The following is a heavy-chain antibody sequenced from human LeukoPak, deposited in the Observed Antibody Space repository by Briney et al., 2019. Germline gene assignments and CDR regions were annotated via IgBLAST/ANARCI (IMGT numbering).Heavy chain of an antibody. Sequence: GGSLRLSCAASGFTFSSYSMNWVRQAPGKGLEWVSSISSSSSYIYYADSVKGRFTISRDNAKNSLYLQMNSLRAEDTAVYYCASGAPWDIVVVPAAAFDYWGQGTLVTVSS. CDR3: ASGAPWDIVVVPAAAFDY. CDR2: ISSSSSYI. D-gene: IGHD2-2*01. CDR1: GFTFSSYS. V-gene: IGHV3-21*01. J-gene: IGHJ4*02.